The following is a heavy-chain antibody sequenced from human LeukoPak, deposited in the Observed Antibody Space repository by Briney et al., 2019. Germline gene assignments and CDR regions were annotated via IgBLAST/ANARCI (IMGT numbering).Heavy chain of an antibody. V-gene: IGHV3-74*03. J-gene: IGHJ4*02. Sequence: GGSLRLSCAASGFTFSSYWMHWVRQAPGKGLVWVSRIKSDGSSIMYANSVKGRFTISRDNAKSTLYLQMNSLRAEDTAVYYCARDLDFGGYSNFDYWGPGNPGHRLL. CDR1: GFTFSSYW. CDR2: IKSDGSSI. CDR3: ARDLDFGGYSNFDY. D-gene: IGHD4-23*01.